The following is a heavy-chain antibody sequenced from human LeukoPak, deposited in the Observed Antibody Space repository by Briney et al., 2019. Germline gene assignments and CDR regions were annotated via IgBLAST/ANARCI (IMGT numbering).Heavy chain of an antibody. CDR2: IYWNGDK. CDR1: GFSLSTSGVG. Sequence: KGSGPTLVKPTQTLTLTCTFSGFSLSTSGVGVGWIRQPPGKALEWLALIYWNGDKRYSPSLKSRLTITKDTSKNQVVLTMTNMDPVDTATYYCARQTGGYYDSSGYSHWFDPWGQGTLVTVSS. V-gene: IGHV2-5*01. D-gene: IGHD3-22*01. J-gene: IGHJ5*02. CDR3: ARQTGGYYDSSGYSHWFDP.